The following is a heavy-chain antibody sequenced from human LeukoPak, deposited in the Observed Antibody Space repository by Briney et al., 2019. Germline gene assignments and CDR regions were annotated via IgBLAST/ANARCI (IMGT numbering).Heavy chain of an antibody. D-gene: IGHD6-13*01. CDR1: GGSFSGYY. J-gene: IGHJ3*02. CDR2: INHSGST. V-gene: IGHV4-34*01. Sequence: SETLSLTCAVYGGSFSGYYWSWIRQPPGKGLEWIGEINHSGSTNYNPSLKSRVTISVDTSKNQFSLKLSSVTAADTAVYYCARHRRAAASFDIWGHGTVVTVSS. CDR3: ARHRRAAASFDI.